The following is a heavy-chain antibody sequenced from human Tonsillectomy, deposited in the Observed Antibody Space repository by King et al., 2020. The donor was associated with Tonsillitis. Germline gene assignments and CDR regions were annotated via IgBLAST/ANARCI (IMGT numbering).Heavy chain of an antibody. J-gene: IGHJ6*02. CDR1: GYTFTGHY. CDR2: FNPNNGGT. D-gene: IGHD6-13*01. Sequence: QLVQSGAEVKKPGASVRVSCKASGYTFTGHYMHWVRQAPGQGLEWMGRFNPNNGGTNYAPKFQGRVTMTRDKSISTAYMELSRLRSADSAVYYCARDKAAGPAQNLGGMDVWGQGTTVTVSS. CDR3: ARDKAAGPAQNLGGMDV. V-gene: IGHV1-2*02.